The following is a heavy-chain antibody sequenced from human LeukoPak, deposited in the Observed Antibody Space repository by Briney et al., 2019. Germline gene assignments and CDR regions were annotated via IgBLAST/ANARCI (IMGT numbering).Heavy chain of an antibody. CDR1: GFTFIGFA. CDR3: ARDLRDCSSTSCYALYYVMDA. D-gene: IGHD2-2*01. Sequence: GGSLRLSCAASGFTFIGFAMHWVRQAPGKGLEWLAVLSHDDINEFYAESVKGRFTISRDNSKNTLYLQMNSLRGEDTAVYYCARDLRDCSSTSCYALYYVMDAWGQGTAVTVSS. CDR2: LSHDDINE. J-gene: IGHJ6*02. V-gene: IGHV3-30*03.